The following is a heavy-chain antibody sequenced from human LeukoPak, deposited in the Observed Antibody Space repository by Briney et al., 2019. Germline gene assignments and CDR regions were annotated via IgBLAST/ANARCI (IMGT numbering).Heavy chain of an antibody. D-gene: IGHD3-10*01. CDR3: AKRKDGSGRRYYYYMDV. CDR2: ISGSGGST. Sequence: PGGTLRLSCAASGFTFSSYGMSWVRQASGKGLEWVSAISGSGGSTYYADSVKGRFTISRDNSKNTLYLQMNSLRAEDTAVYYCAKRKDGSGRRYYYYMDVWGKGTTVTISS. CDR1: GFTFSSYG. V-gene: IGHV3-23*01. J-gene: IGHJ6*03.